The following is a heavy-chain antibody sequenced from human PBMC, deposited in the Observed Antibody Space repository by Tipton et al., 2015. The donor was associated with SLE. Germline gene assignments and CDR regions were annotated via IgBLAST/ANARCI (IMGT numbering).Heavy chain of an antibody. CDR2: IMYNGVT. J-gene: IGHJ5*02. D-gene: IGHD4-11*01. CDR3: ARYTVGTMEDP. V-gene: IGHV4-39*07. Sequence: TLSLTCTVSGAPVGHSSYYWGWISQPPGKGLEWIGSIMYNGVTSYNPSLKSRITISLETSKNQFSLKLTSMTAADTAVYYCARYTVGTMEDPWGQGILVTVSS. CDR1: GAPVGHSSYY.